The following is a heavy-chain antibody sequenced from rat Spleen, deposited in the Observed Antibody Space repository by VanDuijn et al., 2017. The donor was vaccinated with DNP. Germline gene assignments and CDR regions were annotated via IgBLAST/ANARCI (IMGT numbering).Heavy chain of an antibody. V-gene: IGHV5-22*01. Sequence: EVQLVESGGGLVQPGRSLKLSCAASGFTFSAYYMAWVRQAPAKGLEWVAYIGSPAYAPYYADSVKGRFTISRDDARSTPYLQMDSLKSEDTATYYCARGGGGSDYWGQGVMVTVSS. CDR1: GFTFSAYY. J-gene: IGHJ2*01. CDR2: IGSPAYAP. D-gene: IGHD4-1*01. CDR3: ARGGGGSDY.